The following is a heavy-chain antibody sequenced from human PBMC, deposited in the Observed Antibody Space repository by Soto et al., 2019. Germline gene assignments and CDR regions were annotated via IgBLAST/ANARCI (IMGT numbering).Heavy chain of an antibody. CDR2: VSGSGGST. D-gene: IGHD2-2*01. V-gene: IGHV3-23*01. Sequence: EVQLLESGGGLVQPGGSLRLSCAASGFTFTTYAMNWVRQAPGKGLEWVSTVSGSGGSTYHADSVEGRVTVSRDNSKNTLYLQMNSLRTEDTAVYYCAKQTPNAGSTVWGQGTTVTVSS. J-gene: IGHJ6*02. CDR3: AKQTPNAGSTV. CDR1: GFTFTTYA.